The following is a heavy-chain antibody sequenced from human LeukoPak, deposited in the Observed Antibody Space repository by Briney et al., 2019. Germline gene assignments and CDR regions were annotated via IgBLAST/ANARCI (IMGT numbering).Heavy chain of an antibody. V-gene: IGHV1-3*01. D-gene: IGHD3-10*01. CDR3: ARVLAVYGSGSYYDY. Sequence: GASVKVSCKASGYTFTSYAMHWVRQAPGQRLEWMGWINAGNGNTKYSQKFQGRVTITRDTSASTAYMELSSLRSEDTAVYYCARVLAVYGSGSYYDYWGQGTLVTVSS. J-gene: IGHJ4*02. CDR1: GYTFTSYA. CDR2: INAGNGNT.